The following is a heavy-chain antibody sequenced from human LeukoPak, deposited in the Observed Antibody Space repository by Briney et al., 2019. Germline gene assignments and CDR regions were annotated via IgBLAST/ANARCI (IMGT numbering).Heavy chain of an antibody. CDR1: GGSISSGSYY. Sequence: SETLSLTCTVCGGSISSGSYYWSWIRQPAGKGLEWIGRIYTSGSTNYNPSLKSRVTISVDTSKNQFSLKLSSVTAADTAVYYCARYGSTGYDAFDIWGQGTMVTVSS. V-gene: IGHV4-61*02. D-gene: IGHD6-13*01. CDR3: ARYGSTGYDAFDI. CDR2: IYTSGST. J-gene: IGHJ3*02.